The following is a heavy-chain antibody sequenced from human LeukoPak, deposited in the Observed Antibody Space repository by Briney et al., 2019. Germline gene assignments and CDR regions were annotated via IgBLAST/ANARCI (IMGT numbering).Heavy chain of an antibody. D-gene: IGHD3-9*01. J-gene: IGHJ4*02. CDR2: IYYSGST. V-gene: IGHV4-59*01. CDR1: GDSISSYY. CDR3: ARHDLLTGYYFDY. Sequence: SETLSLTCTVSGDSISSYYRSWIRQPPGKGLEWIGYIYYSGSTNYNPSLKSRVTISVDTSKNQFSLKLSSVTAADTAVYYCARHDLLTGYYFDYWGQGTLVTVSS.